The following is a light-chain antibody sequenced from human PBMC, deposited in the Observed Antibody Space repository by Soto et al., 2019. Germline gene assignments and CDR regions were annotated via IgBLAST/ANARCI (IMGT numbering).Light chain of an antibody. J-gene: IGKJ4*01. CDR2: GAS. CDR1: QSIGRS. Sequence: EIVMTQSPATLSVSPGERVTLSCRASQSIGRSLAWYQQRPGQAPRLLIYGASTRATDTPVRFSGIGSGTEFTLTINSLQSEDFVVYYCHQYNDWPLTFGGGTKVEIK. CDR3: HQYNDWPLT. V-gene: IGKV3D-15*01.